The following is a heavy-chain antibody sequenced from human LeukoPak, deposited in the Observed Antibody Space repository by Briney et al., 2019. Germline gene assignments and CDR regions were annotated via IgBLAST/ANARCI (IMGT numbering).Heavy chain of an antibody. D-gene: IGHD3-3*01. Sequence: PGGSLRLSCAASGFTFSSYAMHWVRQAPGKGLEWVAVISYDGSNKYYADSVKGRFTISRDNSKNTLYLQMNSLRAEDTAVYYCARDTIFGVVRTFDYWGQGTLVTVSS. J-gene: IGHJ4*02. CDR1: GFTFSSYA. CDR3: ARDTIFGVVRTFDY. V-gene: IGHV3-30-3*01. CDR2: ISYDGSNK.